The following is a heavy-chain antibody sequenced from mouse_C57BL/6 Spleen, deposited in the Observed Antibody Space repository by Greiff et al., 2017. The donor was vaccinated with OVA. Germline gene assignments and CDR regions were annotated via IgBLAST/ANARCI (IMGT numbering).Heavy chain of an antibody. Sequence: VQLQQSGAELVRPGASVTLSCKASGYTFTDYEMHWVKQTPVHGLEWIGAIDPETGGTAYNQKFKGKAILTADKSSSTAYMELRSLTSEDSAVYYCTRRGNYYGSSYYAYWGQGTTLTVSS. CDR2: IDPETGGT. D-gene: IGHD1-1*01. J-gene: IGHJ2*01. V-gene: IGHV1-15*01. CDR1: GYTFTDYE. CDR3: TRRGNYYGSSYYAY.